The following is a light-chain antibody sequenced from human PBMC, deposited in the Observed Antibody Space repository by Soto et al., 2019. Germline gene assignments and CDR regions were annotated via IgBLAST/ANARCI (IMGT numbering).Light chain of an antibody. CDR1: QGISNS. V-gene: IGKV1-27*01. J-gene: IGKJ5*01. Sequence: DIQMTQSPSSLSASVGDRVTITCRASQGISNSLAWYQQKPGKVPRLLIYAASILQLGVLSRFSGSGSGTDFTLTISSLQPEDVATYYCQKYNNVPAPFGLGTRQEIK. CDR2: AAS. CDR3: QKYNNVPAP.